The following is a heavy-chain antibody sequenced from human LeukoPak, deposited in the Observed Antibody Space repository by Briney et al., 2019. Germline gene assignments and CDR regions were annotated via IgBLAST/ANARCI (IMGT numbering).Heavy chain of an antibody. CDR1: GGSISSGDYY. CDR2: IYYSGST. D-gene: IGHD6-13*01. V-gene: IGHV4-30-4*08. J-gene: IGHJ5*02. Sequence: SETLSLTCTVSGGSISSGDYYWSWIRQPPGKGLEWIGYIYYSGSTYYNPSLKSRVTISVDTSKNQFSLKLSSLTAADTAVYYCARGGWAYSGSWSRKWDWFDPWGQGTLVTVSS. CDR3: ARGGWAYSGSWSRKWDWFDP.